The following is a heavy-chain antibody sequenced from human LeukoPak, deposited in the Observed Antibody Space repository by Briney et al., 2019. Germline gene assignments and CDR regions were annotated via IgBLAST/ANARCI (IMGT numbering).Heavy chain of an antibody. Sequence: GGSLRLSCAASGFTFSSYAMSWVRQAPGKGLEWVSYISSSSSSATIYYADSVKGRFTISRDNAKNSLYLQMNSLRAEDTAVYYCARDLAVAVAGQIDYWGQGTLVTVSS. CDR1: GFTFSSYA. J-gene: IGHJ4*02. CDR3: ARDLAVAVAGQIDY. D-gene: IGHD6-19*01. V-gene: IGHV3-48*01. CDR2: ISSSSSSATI.